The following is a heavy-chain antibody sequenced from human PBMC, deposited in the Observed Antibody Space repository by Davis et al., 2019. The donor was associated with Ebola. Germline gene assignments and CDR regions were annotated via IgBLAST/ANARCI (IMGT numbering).Heavy chain of an antibody. CDR3: ARDLGRNQSKYRNFCY. CDR1: GFTFSSYG. Sequence: GESLKISCAASGFTFSSYGMHWVRQAPGKGLEWVAVIWYDGSNKYYADSVKGRFTISRDNSKNTLYLQMNSLRAEDTAVYYCARDLGRNQSKYRNFCYWGQGTLVTVSS. D-gene: IGHD2/OR15-2a*01. CDR2: IWYDGSNK. J-gene: IGHJ4*02. V-gene: IGHV3-33*08.